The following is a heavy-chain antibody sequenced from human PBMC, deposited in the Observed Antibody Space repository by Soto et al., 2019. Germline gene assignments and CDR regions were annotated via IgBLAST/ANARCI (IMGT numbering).Heavy chain of an antibody. CDR2: ISAYNGIT. V-gene: IGHV1-18*01. D-gene: IGHD2-2*01. Sequence: QVPLVQSGAEVKKPGASVKVSCKASGYTVTSYGISWVRQAPGQGLEWMGWISAYNGITNYAQKLQGRVTMTTDTSTSTAYMELRSLRSDDTAVYNCARVGYCSSTRCYGEDYYYYMDVWGKGTTVTVSS. CDR3: ARVGYCSSTRCYGEDYYYYMDV. CDR1: GYTVTSYG. J-gene: IGHJ6*03.